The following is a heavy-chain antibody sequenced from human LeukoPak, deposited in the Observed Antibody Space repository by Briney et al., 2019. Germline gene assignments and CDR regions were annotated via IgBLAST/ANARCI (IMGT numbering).Heavy chain of an antibody. V-gene: IGHV1-69*13. Sequence: GASVKVSCKXSGGTFSSYAISWVRQAPGQGLEWMGGIIPIFGTANYSRKFQGRVTITADESTSTAYMELSSLRSEDTAVYYCARGGQYGGPSAFDIWGQGTMVTVSS. CDR2: IIPIFGTA. CDR3: ARGGQYGGPSAFDI. D-gene: IGHD3-16*01. CDR1: GGTFSSYA. J-gene: IGHJ3*02.